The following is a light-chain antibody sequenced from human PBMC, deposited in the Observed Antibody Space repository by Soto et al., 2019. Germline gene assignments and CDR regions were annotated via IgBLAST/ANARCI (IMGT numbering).Light chain of an antibody. CDR2: DAS. Sequence: DIQMTQSPSSLSASVGDRVTITCQASQDISNYLNWYQQKPGKAHKLLIYDASNLETGVPSRFSGSGSGTDFTFTISSLQPEDIATYYCQQYDNLPTITFGQGTRLEIK. CDR3: QQYDNLPTIT. V-gene: IGKV1-33*01. J-gene: IGKJ5*01. CDR1: QDISNY.